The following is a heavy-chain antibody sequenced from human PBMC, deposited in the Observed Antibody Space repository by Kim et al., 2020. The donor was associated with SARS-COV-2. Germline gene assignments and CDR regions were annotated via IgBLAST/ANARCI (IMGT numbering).Heavy chain of an antibody. J-gene: IGHJ4*02. CDR3: ARSRRQYSSSWYILDF. CDR2: ISGNGDIP. V-gene: IGHV3-23*01. D-gene: IGHD6-13*01. CDR1: GFIFNSYA. Sequence: GGSLRLSCAASGFIFNSYAMSWVRQTPGKGLEWVSAISGNGDIPYYLESVKGRFTISRDNFKNTLNLEMNGLGVEDTALYYCARSRRQYSSSWYILDFWGQGTPVTVSA.